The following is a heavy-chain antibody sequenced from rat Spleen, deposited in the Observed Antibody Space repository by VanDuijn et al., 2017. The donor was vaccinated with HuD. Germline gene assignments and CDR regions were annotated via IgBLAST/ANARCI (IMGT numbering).Heavy chain of an antibody. CDR3: TRGYAHY. D-gene: IGHD1-12*03. CDR2: ITNSGGTI. Sequence: EVQLVESDGGLVQPGRSLKLSCAVSGFIFSDYYMAWVRQTPTKGLEWVASITNSGGTISYPDSVKGRFTISRDNAQSTLYLQMNSLRSEDTATYYCTRGYAHYWGQGVMVTVSS. J-gene: IGHJ2*01. CDR1: GFIFSDYY. V-gene: IGHV5-25*01.